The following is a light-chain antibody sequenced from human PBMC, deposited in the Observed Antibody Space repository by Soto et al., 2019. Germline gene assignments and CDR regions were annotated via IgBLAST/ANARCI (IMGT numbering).Light chain of an antibody. CDR3: QQLKSYLFT. CDR1: QDISSY. J-gene: IGKJ5*01. Sequence: EIPLTQSPSFLSSSVGERVTITCRASQDISSYVGWYKQTPGEAHKLLIDGASTLQSGVPSMFSGSGAGTEFTLTISSLQTEDFASYYCQQLKSYLFTFGQGTRLEIK. CDR2: GAS. V-gene: IGKV1-9*01.